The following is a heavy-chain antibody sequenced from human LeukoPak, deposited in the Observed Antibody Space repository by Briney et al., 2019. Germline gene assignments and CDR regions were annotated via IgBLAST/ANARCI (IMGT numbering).Heavy chain of an antibody. D-gene: IGHD4-17*01. V-gene: IGHV4-34*01. CDR2: INHSGST. Sequence: PSETLSLTCAVYGGSFSGYYWSWIRQPPGKGLEWIGEINHSGSTNYNPSLKSRVTISVDTSKNQFSLKLSSVTAADTAVYYCARGPHDYGDHAYDYWGQGTLVTVSS. CDR1: GGSFSGYY. CDR3: ARGPHDYGDHAYDY. J-gene: IGHJ4*02.